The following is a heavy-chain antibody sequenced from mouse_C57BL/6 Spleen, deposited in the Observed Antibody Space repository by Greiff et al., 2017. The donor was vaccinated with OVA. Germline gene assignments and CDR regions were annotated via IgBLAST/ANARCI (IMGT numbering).Heavy chain of an antibody. D-gene: IGHD4-1*01. J-gene: IGHJ2*01. Sequence: EVQLQQSGPELVKPGASVKISCKASGYTFTDYYMNWVKQSHGKSLEWIGDINPNNGGTSYNQKFKGKATLTVDKSSSTAYMELRSLTSEDSAVYYCARNWDLYWGQGTTLTVSS. CDR3: ARNWDLY. CDR2: INPNNGGT. V-gene: IGHV1-26*01. CDR1: GYTFTDYY.